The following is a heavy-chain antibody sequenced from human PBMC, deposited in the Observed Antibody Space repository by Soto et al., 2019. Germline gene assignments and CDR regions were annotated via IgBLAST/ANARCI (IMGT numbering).Heavy chain of an antibody. CDR2: INPNSGGT. CDR1: GYTFTGYY. CDR3: ARGRFLEWLLGWFDP. J-gene: IGHJ5*02. Sequence: ASVNVSCKASGYTFTGYYMHWVRQAPGQGLEWMGWINPNSGGTNYAQKFQGRVTMTRDTSISTAYMELSRLRSDDTAVYYCARGRFLEWLLGWFDPWGQGTLVTVSS. D-gene: IGHD3-3*01. V-gene: IGHV1-2*02.